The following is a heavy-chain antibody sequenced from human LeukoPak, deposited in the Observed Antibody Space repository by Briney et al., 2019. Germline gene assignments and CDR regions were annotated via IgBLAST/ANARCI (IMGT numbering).Heavy chain of an antibody. CDR3: ARTYGDKELDY. CDR1: GYSFTSYW. J-gene: IGHJ4*02. CDR2: IYPHDSDM. Sequence: KPGESLKISCKGSGYSFTSYWIGWVRQMPGKGPEWMGIIYPHDSDMRYSPAFQGQVTISADKSINTAYLQWSSLKASDTAMYYCARTYGDKELDYWGQGTLVTVSS. V-gene: IGHV5-51*01. D-gene: IGHD4-17*01.